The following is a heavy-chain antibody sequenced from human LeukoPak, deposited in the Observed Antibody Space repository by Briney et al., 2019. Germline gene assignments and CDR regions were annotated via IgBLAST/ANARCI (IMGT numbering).Heavy chain of an antibody. D-gene: IGHD6-13*01. J-gene: IGHJ4*02. CDR1: GFSFSNFW. Sequence: PGGSLRLSCATSGFSFSNFWMSWARQAPGRGLQWVANIHPEGNEKYHVESVKGRFTISRDNARNLLYLQMNSLRAEDTAVYYCAKLGSWYYFDYWGQGTLVTVSS. CDR3: AKLGSWYYFDY. V-gene: IGHV3-7*03. CDR2: IHPEGNEK.